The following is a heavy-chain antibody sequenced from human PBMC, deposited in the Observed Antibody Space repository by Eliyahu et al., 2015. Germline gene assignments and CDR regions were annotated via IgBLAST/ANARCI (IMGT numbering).Heavy chain of an antibody. CDR2: IYHSGST. J-gene: IGHJ4*02. CDR3: ARSSRADPPDY. CDR1: GGSISRGGYS. V-gene: IGHV4-30-2*01. Sequence: QLQLQESGSGLVKPSQTLSLTCAVSGGSISRGGYSWSWIRQPPGKGLEWIGYIYHSGSTYYNPSLKSRVTISVDRSKNQFSLKLSSVTAADTAVYYCARSSRADPPDYWGQGTLVTVSS.